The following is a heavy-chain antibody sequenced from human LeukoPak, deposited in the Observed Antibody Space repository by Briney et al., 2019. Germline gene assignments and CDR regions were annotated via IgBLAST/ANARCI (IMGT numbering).Heavy chain of an antibody. J-gene: IGHJ5*02. CDR3: ASHPRNNMVRGVIMTGWFDP. CDR2: IYYSGST. D-gene: IGHD3-10*01. CDR1: GGSISSGGYY. Sequence: SGTLSLTCTVSGGSISSGGYYWSWIRQHPGKGLEWIGYIYYSGSTYYNSSLKSRVTISVDTSKNQFSLKLSSVTAADTAVYYCASHPRNNMVRGVIMTGWFDPWGQGTLVTVSS. V-gene: IGHV4-31*03.